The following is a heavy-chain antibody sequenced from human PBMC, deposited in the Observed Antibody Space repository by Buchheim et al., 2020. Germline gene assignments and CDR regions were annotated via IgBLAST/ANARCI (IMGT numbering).Heavy chain of an antibody. CDR1: GYTFTTYQ. J-gene: IGHJ4*02. CDR3: VRNGGGLDY. D-gene: IGHD3-16*01. CDR2: INAGNGET. Sequence: QVHLVQSGAEVMQPGASVKISCKASGYTFTTYQIHWVRQAPGQRPEWVGLINAGNGETKFLQKLQGRVTITRDTSASTVYMELISLTSEDTAVYYCVRNGGGLDYWGQGTL. V-gene: IGHV1-3*01.